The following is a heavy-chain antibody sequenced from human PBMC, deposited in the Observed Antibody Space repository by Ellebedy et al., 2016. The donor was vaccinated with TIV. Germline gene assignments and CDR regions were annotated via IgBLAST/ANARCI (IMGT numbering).Heavy chain of an antibody. CDR3: ARDYGDYTYSDAFDI. CDR1: GFTFSNYA. V-gene: IGHV3-74*01. J-gene: IGHJ3*02. D-gene: IGHD4-17*01. CDR2: INSDGSST. Sequence: PGGSLRLSCAASGFTFSNYAMNWVRQAPGKGLVWVSRINSDGSSTSYADSVKGRFTISRDNAKNTLYLQMNSLRAEDTAVYYCARDYGDYTYSDAFDIWGQGTMVTVSS.